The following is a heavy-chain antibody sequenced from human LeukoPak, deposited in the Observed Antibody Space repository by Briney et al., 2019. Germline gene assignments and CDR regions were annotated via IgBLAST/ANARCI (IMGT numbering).Heavy chain of an antibody. CDR2: ISSSSSNI. V-gene: IGHV3-21*01. J-gene: IGHJ4*02. D-gene: IGHD1-1*01. Sequence: GGSLRLSCAASGFMFSSYWMSWVRQAPGKGLEWVSSISSSSSNIYYADSVKGRFTISRDNAKNSLYLQMNSLRVEDTAVYYCARCTTGRTFGSLREIKRSREIDYWGQGTLVTVSS. CDR3: ARCTTGRTFGSLREIKRSREIDY. CDR1: GFMFSSYW.